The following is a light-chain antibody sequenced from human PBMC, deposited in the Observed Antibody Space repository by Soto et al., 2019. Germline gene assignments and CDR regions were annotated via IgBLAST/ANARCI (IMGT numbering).Light chain of an antibody. J-gene: IGKJ2*01. CDR3: QQRGFWPDT. Sequence: EIVLTQSPATLSLSPGERATLSCRASQNVRSYLAWYQQRPGQAPRLLIYDASNRATDIPARFSGSGSGTDFTLTISSLEPEDFAVYYCQQRGFWPDTFGQGTRLEIK. V-gene: IGKV3-11*01. CDR2: DAS. CDR1: QNVRSY.